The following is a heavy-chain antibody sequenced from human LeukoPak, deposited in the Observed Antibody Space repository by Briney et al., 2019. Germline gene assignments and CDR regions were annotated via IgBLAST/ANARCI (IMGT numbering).Heavy chain of an antibody. V-gene: IGHV3-30*04. J-gene: IGHJ4*02. Sequence: GGPLRLSCAASGFTFSSYAMHWVRQAPGKGLEWVAVISYDGSNKYYADSVKGRFTISRDNAKNSLYLQMNSLRAEDTAVYYCARDEYYYGSGSSNYFDYWGQGTLVTVSS. D-gene: IGHD3-10*01. CDR2: ISYDGSNK. CDR1: GFTFSSYA. CDR3: ARDEYYYGSGSSNYFDY.